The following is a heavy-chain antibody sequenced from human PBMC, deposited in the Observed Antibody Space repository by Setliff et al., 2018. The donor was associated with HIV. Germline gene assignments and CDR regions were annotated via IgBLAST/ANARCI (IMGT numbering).Heavy chain of an antibody. CDR1: GGSISSGRYY. V-gene: IGHV4-61*09. D-gene: IGHD3-10*01. J-gene: IGHJ4*02. CDR2: IYTGGSP. Sequence: SETLSLTCTVSGGSISSGRYYWSWIRQPAGKGLGWIGHIYTGGSPNYNPSLMSRVTISIDTSKDQLSLKLNSVTAADTAVYYCARVGGFFGEARPPPDYWGQGALVTVSS. CDR3: ARVGGFFGEARPPPDY.